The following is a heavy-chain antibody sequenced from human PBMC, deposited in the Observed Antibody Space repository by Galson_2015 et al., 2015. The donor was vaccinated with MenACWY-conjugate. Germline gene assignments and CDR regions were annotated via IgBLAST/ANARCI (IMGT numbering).Heavy chain of an antibody. V-gene: IGHV3-74*01. Sequence: CAASGFTFSTYWMHWVRQAPGKGLVWVSRINSDGRSTSYADSVKGRFTISRDNAKNTLYLQMNSLRAEDTAVHYCARLGGNYRTTSHFDYWGQGTLVTVSS. J-gene: IGHJ4*02. CDR3: ARLGGNYRTTSHFDY. CDR2: INSDGRST. D-gene: IGHD1-26*01. CDR1: GFTFSTYW.